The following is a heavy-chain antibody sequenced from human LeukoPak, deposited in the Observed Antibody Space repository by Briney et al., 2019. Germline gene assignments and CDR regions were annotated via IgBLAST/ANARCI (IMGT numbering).Heavy chain of an antibody. CDR1: GGSISSYY. V-gene: IGHV4-59*01. D-gene: IGHD3-22*01. CDR3: ARDVFRQHYYDSSGGVSWFDY. J-gene: IGHJ4*02. CDR2: IYYRGRT. Sequence: PSETLSLTCTVSGGSISSYYWSWIRQPPGKGLEWIGYIYYRGRTKYNPSLKSRVTISVDTSKNQFSLRLSSVTAADTAVYYCARDVFRQHYYDSSGGVSWFDYWGQGTLVTVSS.